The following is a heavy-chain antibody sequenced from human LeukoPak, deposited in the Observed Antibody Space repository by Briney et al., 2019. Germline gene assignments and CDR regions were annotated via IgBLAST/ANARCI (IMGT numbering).Heavy chain of an antibody. V-gene: IGHV3-9*01. Sequence: PGGSLRLSCAASGFTFSNYWMHWVRQAPGKGLEWVSGISWNSGSIGYVDSVKGRFTISRDNAKNSLYLQMNSLRAEDTALYYCAKDMTPHYCSSTSCYTEDYYYGMDVWGQGTTVTVSS. J-gene: IGHJ6*02. CDR2: ISWNSGSI. CDR3: AKDMTPHYCSSTSCYTEDYYYGMDV. CDR1: GFTFSNYW. D-gene: IGHD2-2*02.